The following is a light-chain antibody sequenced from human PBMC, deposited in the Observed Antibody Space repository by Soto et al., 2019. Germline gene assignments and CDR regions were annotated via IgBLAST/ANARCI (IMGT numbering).Light chain of an antibody. CDR2: ETN. CDR3: GTWDLSLGADV. J-gene: IGLJ1*01. Sequence: QSVLTQPPSVSAAPGQKVTISCSGSSSNIGDNYVSWYQHLPGTAPKLLIYETNKRPSGIPDRFSGSKSGTSATLGITGLQTGDYADYYCGTWDLSLGADVFGTGTKVTVL. CDR1: SSNIGDNY. V-gene: IGLV1-51*02.